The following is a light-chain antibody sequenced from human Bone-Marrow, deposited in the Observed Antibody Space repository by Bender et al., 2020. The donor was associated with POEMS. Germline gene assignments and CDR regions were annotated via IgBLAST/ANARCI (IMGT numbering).Light chain of an antibody. CDR3: AAWDAGLSGGV. Sequence: QSVLTQPPSASGTPGQRVTISCSGSNSNIGTNAVNWYQQFPGTAQKLLIYSDNQRPSGVPDRFYAFKSGTSASLAISGLQSEDGADYDCAAWDAGLSGGVFGGATQLTVL. CDR2: SDN. CDR1: NSNIGTNA. V-gene: IGLV1-44*01. J-gene: IGLJ3*02.